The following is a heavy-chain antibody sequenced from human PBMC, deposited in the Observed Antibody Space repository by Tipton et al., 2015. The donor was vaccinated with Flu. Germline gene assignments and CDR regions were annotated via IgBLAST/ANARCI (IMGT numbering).Heavy chain of an antibody. D-gene: IGHD6-19*01. CDR2: IYHSGST. CDR3: ASAGAVAGPGVFDY. Sequence: TLSLTCTVSGYSISSGYYWGWIRQPPGKGLEGIGGIYHSGSTYYNPSLKSRVTISVDTSKNQFSLTLSTGTAADTAVHYCASAGAVAGPGVFDYCGQGTLVTVSS. CDR1: GYSISSGYY. V-gene: IGHV4-38-2*02. J-gene: IGHJ4*02.